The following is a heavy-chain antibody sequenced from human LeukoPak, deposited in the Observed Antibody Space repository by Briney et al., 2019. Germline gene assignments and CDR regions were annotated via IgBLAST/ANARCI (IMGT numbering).Heavy chain of an antibody. D-gene: IGHD2-2*01. J-gene: IGHJ5*02. Sequence: SETLSLTCAVYGGSFSGYYWSWIRQPPGKGLEWIGEINHSGSTNYNPSLKSRVTISVDTSKNQFSLKLSSVTAVDTAVYYCARGPTVVVPAAGGWFDPWGQGTPVTVSS. V-gene: IGHV4-34*01. CDR1: GGSFSGYY. CDR3: ARGPTVVVPAAGGWFDP. CDR2: INHSGST.